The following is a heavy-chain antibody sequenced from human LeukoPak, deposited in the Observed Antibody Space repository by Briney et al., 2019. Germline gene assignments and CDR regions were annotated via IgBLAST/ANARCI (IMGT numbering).Heavy chain of an antibody. V-gene: IGHV1-69*05. CDR1: GGTFSSYA. J-gene: IGHJ4*02. D-gene: IGHD1-26*01. CDR2: IIPIFGTA. Sequence: GSSVKVSSTASGGTFSSYAISWVRQAPGQGLEWMGGIIPIFGTANYAQKFQGRVTITTDESTSTAYMELSSLRSEDTAVYYCARGVWELPFDYWGQGTLVTVSS. CDR3: ARGVWELPFDY.